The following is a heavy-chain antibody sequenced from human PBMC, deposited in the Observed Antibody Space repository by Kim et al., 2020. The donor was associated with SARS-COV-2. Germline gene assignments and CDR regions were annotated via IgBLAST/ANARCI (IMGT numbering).Heavy chain of an antibody. V-gene: IGHV1-18*01. Sequence: ASVKVSCKASGYTFTSYGISWVRQAPGQGLEWMGWISAYNGNTNYAQKLQGRVTMTTDTSTSTAYMELRSLRSDDTAVYYCARGWYCSSTSCNGWFDPWGQGTLVTVSS. J-gene: IGHJ5*02. CDR2: ISAYNGNT. CDR3: ARGWYCSSTSCNGWFDP. D-gene: IGHD2-2*01. CDR1: GYTFTSYG.